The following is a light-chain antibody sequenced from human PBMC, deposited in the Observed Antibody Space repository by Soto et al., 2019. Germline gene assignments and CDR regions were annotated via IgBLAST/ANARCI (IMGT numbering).Light chain of an antibody. V-gene: IGKV3-20*01. Sequence: EIVLTQSPGTLSLSPGERGTLSCRASQSVSSNYLAWYQQKPGQAPRLLIYGASSRATGIPDRFSGSGSGTDFTLTISRLEPEDFALYYCRQYGSSPLTFGGGTKVDIK. CDR1: QSVSSNY. J-gene: IGKJ4*01. CDR3: RQYGSSPLT. CDR2: GAS.